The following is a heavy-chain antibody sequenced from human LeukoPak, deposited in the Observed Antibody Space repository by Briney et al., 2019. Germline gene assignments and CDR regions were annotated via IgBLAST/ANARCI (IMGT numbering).Heavy chain of an antibody. V-gene: IGHV4-31*03. J-gene: IGHJ4*02. CDR1: GGSISSGGYY. CDR2: IYYSGST. D-gene: IGHD3-3*01. Sequence: RPSQTPSLTCTVSGGSISSGGYYWSWIRQHPGKGLEWIGYIYYSGSTYYNPSLKSRVTISVDTSKNQFSLKLSSVTAADTAVYYCASRYFWSGYYLGPHFDYWGQGTLVTVSS. CDR3: ASRYFWSGYYLGPHFDY.